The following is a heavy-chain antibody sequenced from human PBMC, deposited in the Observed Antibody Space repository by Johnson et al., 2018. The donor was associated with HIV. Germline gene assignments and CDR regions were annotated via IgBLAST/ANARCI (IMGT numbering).Heavy chain of an antibody. J-gene: IGHJ3*02. D-gene: IGHD2-15*01. CDR2: ISYDGSNK. CDR1: GFTFSSYA. Sequence: QVQLVESGGGVVQPGRSLRLSCAASGFTFSSYAMYWVRQAPGKGLEWVAVISYDGSNKYYADSVKGRFTISRDISKNTLYLQMNSLRAEDTAVYYCARSPRIVVVVAATVGHAFDIWGQGTMVTVSS. CDR3: ARSPRIVVVVAATVGHAFDI. V-gene: IGHV3-30-3*01.